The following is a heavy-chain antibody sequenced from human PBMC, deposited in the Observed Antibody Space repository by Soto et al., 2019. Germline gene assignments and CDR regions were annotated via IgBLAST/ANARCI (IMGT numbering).Heavy chain of an antibody. CDR1: GFTFSSYA. Sequence: LRLSCAASGFTFSSYAMHWVRQAPGKGLEWVAVISYDGSNKYYADSVKGRFTISRDNSKNTLYLQMNSLRAEDTAVYYCARAYCSSTSCPHKYYYYYGMDVWGQGTTVTVSS. V-gene: IGHV3-30-3*01. CDR3: ARAYCSSTSCPHKYYYYYGMDV. J-gene: IGHJ6*02. CDR2: ISYDGSNK. D-gene: IGHD2-2*01.